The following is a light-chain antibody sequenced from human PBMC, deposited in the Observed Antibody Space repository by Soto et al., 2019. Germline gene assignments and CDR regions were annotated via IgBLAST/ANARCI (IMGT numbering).Light chain of an antibody. CDR1: SSSNGSNT. Sequence: QSVLTQPPSASGTPGQRVTIACSGRSSSNGSNTVNWYQQLPGTAPKLLIYGHNQRPSGVPDRFSGSKSGTSASLAISGLQSEDEAEYYCAAWDDSLNGRVFGGGTKLTVL. CDR2: GHN. J-gene: IGLJ2*01. V-gene: IGLV1-44*01. CDR3: AAWDDSLNGRV.